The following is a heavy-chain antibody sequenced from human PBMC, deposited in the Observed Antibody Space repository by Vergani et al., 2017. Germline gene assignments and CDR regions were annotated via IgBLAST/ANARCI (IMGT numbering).Heavy chain of an antibody. CDR1: GGSFSNYF. J-gene: IGHJ4*02. D-gene: IGHD3-22*01. CDR2: VNQRGTA. Sequence: QVQLQQWGAGLLKPSETLSLTCAVYGGSFSNYFWSWVRQPPGQGLEWIGEVNQRGTANYNPSLKSRVTISTDASKNHFSLKLSSVTAADTAVYYCARGFRGLTGYYFRYFDSWGQGALVAVSS. V-gene: IGHV4-34*01. CDR3: ARGFRGLTGYYFRYFDS.